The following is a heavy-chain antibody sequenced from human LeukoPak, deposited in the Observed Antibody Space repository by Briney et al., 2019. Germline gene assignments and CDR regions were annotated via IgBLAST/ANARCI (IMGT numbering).Heavy chain of an antibody. Sequence: GGSLRLSCAASGFTFSSYAMSWVRQAPGKGLEWVSAISGSGGSTYYADSVKGRFTISRDNSKNTLYLLLNSLRADDTAVYYCAKVRVVFNWNYAYYFDDWGQGTLVTVSS. CDR2: ISGSGGST. CDR1: GFTFSSYA. D-gene: IGHD1-7*01. CDR3: AKVRVVFNWNYAYYFDD. J-gene: IGHJ4*02. V-gene: IGHV3-23*01.